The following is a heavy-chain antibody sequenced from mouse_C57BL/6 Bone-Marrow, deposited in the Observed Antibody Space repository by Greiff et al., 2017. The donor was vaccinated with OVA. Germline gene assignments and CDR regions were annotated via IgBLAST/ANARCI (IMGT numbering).Heavy chain of an antibody. Sequence: QVQLKESGPGLVQPSQTLSITCTVSGFSFTSYGVHWVRQSPGKGLEWLGVICRGGSTAYNAAFMSRLRITTANSTTQVFFKMNSLQADDTAIYYGAKSYCSNPAWFAYWGQGTLVTVSA. CDR3: AKSYCSNPAWFAY. V-gene: IGHV2-5*01. D-gene: IGHD2-5*01. J-gene: IGHJ3*01. CDR2: ICRGGST. CDR1: GFSFTSYG.